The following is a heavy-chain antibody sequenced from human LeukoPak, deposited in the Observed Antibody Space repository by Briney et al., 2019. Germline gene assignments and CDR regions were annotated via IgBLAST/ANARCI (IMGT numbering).Heavy chain of an antibody. CDR2: FSGSGGST. CDR1: GFTFSSYA. V-gene: IGHV3-23*01. CDR3: AKGDTYDIPPHWFDP. Sequence: GGSLRLSCAASGFTFSSYAMSWVRQAPGKGLECISGFSGSGGSTYYADSVKGRFTISRDNSKNTLYLQMNSLRAEDTAVYYCAKGDTYDIPPHWFDPWGQGTLVTVSS. J-gene: IGHJ5*02. D-gene: IGHD3-9*01.